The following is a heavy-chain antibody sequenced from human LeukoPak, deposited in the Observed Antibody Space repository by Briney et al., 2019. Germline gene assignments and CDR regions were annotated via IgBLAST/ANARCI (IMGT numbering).Heavy chain of an antibody. V-gene: IGHV4-34*01. D-gene: IGHD6-19*01. CDR1: GGSFSGYY. CDR2: INHSGST. J-gene: IGHJ5*02. CDR3: ARGQWLVRFDP. Sequence: SETLSLTCAVYGGSFSGYYWSWIRQPPGKGLEWIGEINHSGSTNYNPSLKSRVTISVDTSKNQFSLKLSSVTAADTAVYYCARGQWLVRFDPWSQGTLVTVSS.